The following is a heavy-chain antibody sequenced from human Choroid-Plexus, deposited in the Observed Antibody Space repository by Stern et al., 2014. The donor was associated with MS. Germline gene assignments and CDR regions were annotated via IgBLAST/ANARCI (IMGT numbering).Heavy chain of an antibody. D-gene: IGHD2/OR15-2a*01. J-gene: IGHJ5*02. CDR3: AKDRQYLTYFFXH. CDR1: GFTFGSCA. V-gene: IGHV3-30*18. Sequence: VQLVESGGGVVQPGRPLRLSCVASGFTFGSCAMHWVRQAPGKGLEWVAGVSYDGSNKYYADSVKGRFTISRDNSQNTLDMQMSSLRPEDTAVYYCAKDRQYLTYFFXHWGQGSLVTVSS. CDR2: VSYDGSNK.